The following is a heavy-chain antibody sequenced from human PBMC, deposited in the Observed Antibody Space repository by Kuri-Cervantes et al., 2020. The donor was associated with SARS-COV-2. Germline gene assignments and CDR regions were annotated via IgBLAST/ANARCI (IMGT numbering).Heavy chain of an antibody. CDR2: ISAYNGNT. V-gene: IGHV1-18*01. CDR1: GYTFTSYG. D-gene: IGHD3-9*01. J-gene: IGHJ4*02. Sequence: ASVKVSCKASGYTFTSYGISWVRQAPGQGLEWMGWISAYNGNTNYAQKLQGRVTMTTDTSTSTAYMELRSLRSDDTAVYYCARWGRYFDWLLMGSEYYFDYWGQGTLVTVSS. CDR3: ARWGRYFDWLLMGSEYYFDY.